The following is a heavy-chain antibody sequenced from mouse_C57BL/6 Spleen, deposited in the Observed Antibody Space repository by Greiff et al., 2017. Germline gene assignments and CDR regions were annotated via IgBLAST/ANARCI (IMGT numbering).Heavy chain of an antibody. Sequence: QVQLQQSGAELARPGASVKMSCKASGYTFTSYTMHWVKQRPGQGLEWIGYINPSSGYTKYNQKFKDKATLTADKSSSTAYMQLSSLTSEDSAVYYCARSRDGYYDAMDYWGQGTSVTVSS. D-gene: IGHD2-3*01. J-gene: IGHJ4*01. CDR3: ARSRDGYYDAMDY. CDR1: GYTFTSYT. CDR2: INPSSGYT. V-gene: IGHV1-4*01.